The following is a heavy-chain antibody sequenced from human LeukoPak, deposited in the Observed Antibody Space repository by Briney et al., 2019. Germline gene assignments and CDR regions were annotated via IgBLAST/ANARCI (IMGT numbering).Heavy chain of an antibody. Sequence: GGSLRLSCAASGFIFSNYGIHWVRQAPGKGLEWVANIKQDGSEKYYVDSVKGRFTISRDNAKNSLYLQMDSLRAEDTAVYYCARDKEGGGHRWLQFDLYFDYWGQGTLVTVSS. D-gene: IGHD5-24*01. CDR2: IKQDGSEK. V-gene: IGHV3-7*01. CDR1: GFIFSNYG. J-gene: IGHJ4*02. CDR3: ARDKEGGGHRWLQFDLYFDY.